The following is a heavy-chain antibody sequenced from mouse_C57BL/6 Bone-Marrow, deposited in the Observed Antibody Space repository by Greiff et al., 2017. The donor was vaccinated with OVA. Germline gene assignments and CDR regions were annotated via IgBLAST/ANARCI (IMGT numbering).Heavy chain of an antibody. Sequence: VQLQQSGAELVRPGASVKLSCTASGFNITDDYMNWVKQRPGQGLEWIGWIYPESGDTEYASKFKGKATMTADTSSNTAYMELRSLTSEDTAVYYCFDYWGQGTLVTVSA. CDR1: GFNITDDY. CDR3: FDY. J-gene: IGHJ3*01. CDR2: IYPESGDT. V-gene: IGHV14-4*01.